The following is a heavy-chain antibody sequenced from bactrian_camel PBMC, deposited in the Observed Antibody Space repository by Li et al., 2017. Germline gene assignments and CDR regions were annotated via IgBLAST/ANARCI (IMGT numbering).Heavy chain of an antibody. CDR3: AADPGYDLTAWTLIEYSSGRGRDLLV. CDR1: GEISRDYC. Sequence: HVQLVESGGGSVQVGGSLRLSCQASGEISRDYCVGWYRQVPGKAREAVALVGDDGATKYAASVNGRFIVSRDNAKDMLYLQMNSLKPEDTAMYYCAADPGYDLTAWTLIEYSSGRGRDLLVWGQGTQVTVS. CDR2: VGDDGAT. D-gene: IGHD5*01. J-gene: IGHJ4*01. V-gene: IGHV3S53*01.